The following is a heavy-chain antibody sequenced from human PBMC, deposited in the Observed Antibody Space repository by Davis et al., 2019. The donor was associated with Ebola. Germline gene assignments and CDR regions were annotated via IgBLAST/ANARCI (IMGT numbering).Heavy chain of an antibody. J-gene: IGHJ3*02. V-gene: IGHV1-24*01. Sequence: ASVKVFCKVSGYTLTELSIHWVRQAPGKGLEWMGNFDPEDGEAIYAQRFQDRVTMTEDTSTDTAYMELSSLRSEDTAIYYCAAGGIGGGFDIWGQGTMVTVSS. CDR3: AAGGIGGGFDI. CDR1: GYTLTELS. D-gene: IGHD2-15*01. CDR2: FDPEDGEA.